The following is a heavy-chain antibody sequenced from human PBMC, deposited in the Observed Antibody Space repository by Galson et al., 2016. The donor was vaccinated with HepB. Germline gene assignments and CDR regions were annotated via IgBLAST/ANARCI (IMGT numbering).Heavy chain of an antibody. J-gene: IGHJ6*04. CDR3: VQGSTAPAV. D-gene: IGHD2-2*01. V-gene: IGHV3-23*01. Sequence: SLRLSCAASGFTFRNYGMAWVRQAPGKGLEVVPSISRSGDSTDYADSVKGRFTISRDNSKTTLSLQMNSLTADDTAIYYCVQGSTAPAVWGKGTTVTISS. CDR1: GFTFRNYG. CDR2: ISRSGDST.